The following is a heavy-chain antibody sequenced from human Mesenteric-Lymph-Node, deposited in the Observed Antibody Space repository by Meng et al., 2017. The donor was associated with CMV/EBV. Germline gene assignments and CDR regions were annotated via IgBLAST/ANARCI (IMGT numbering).Heavy chain of an antibody. CDR1: GILIRNNY. J-gene: IGHJ4*02. CDR3: AKGGWTSDYYFDY. Sequence: GGSLRLSCAASGILIRNNYMSWVRQAPGKGLERVSVIYSGGDSTYYADSVKGRFIISRDNSKNTLYLQMNNLRAEDTAVYYCAKGGWTSDYYFDYWGQGTLVTVSS. V-gene: IGHV3-23*03. D-gene: IGHD3/OR15-3a*01. CDR2: IYSGGDST.